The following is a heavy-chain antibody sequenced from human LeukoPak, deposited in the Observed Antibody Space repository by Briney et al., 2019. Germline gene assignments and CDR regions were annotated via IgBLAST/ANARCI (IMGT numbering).Heavy chain of an antibody. CDR3: ARAYPITGTTQASY. CDR2: INPNSGGT. J-gene: IGHJ4*02. D-gene: IGHD1-14*01. CDR1: GGTFSSYT. V-gene: IGHV1-2*06. Sequence: ASVKVSCKASGGTFSSYTISWVRQATGQGLEWMGRINPNSGGTNYAQKFQGRVTMTRDTSISTAYMELSRLRSDDTAVYYCARAYPITGTTQASYWDQGTLVTVSS.